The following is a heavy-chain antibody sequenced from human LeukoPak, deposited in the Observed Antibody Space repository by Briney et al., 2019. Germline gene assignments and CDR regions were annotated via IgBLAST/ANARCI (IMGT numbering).Heavy chain of an antibody. Sequence: GGSLRLSCAAFGFTFSSYAMNWVRQAPGKGLEWVSGISGSGDNTNYADSVKGRFTISRDNSKNTLYLQMNSLRAEDTAVYYCARVRGGDCYPNYWGQGTLVTVSS. CDR2: ISGSGDNT. D-gene: IGHD2-21*02. V-gene: IGHV3-23*01. CDR3: ARVRGGDCYPNY. CDR1: GFTFSSYA. J-gene: IGHJ4*02.